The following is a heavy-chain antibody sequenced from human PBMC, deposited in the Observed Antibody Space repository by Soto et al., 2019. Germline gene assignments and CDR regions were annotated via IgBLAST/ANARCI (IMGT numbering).Heavy chain of an antibody. Sequence: GGSLRLSCATSGFNFKSYVMHCIRQAPWKGLEWVSSISSTRTYIHYADSVKGRFTISRDNAKNALYLEMNSLRDDDTAIYYCVREGSYDTSGKYIQDFCYWGQGTLVTVSS. D-gene: IGHD3-22*01. CDR2: ISSTRTYI. CDR1: GFNFKSYV. J-gene: IGHJ4*02. CDR3: VREGSYDTSGKYIQDFCY. V-gene: IGHV3-21*06.